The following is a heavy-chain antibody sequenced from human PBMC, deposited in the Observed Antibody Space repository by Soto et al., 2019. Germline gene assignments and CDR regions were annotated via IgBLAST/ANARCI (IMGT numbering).Heavy chain of an antibody. V-gene: IGHV1-18*01. Sequence: QVHLVQSGAEVKKPGASVKVSCKTSGYTFTRYGISWVRQAPGQGLEWMGWISGYDGRTNFAQKVQDRVTMTTDTSTSTGYMELRGLSSDDTAVYYCAREGDVPYYSYGMDVWGQGTTVTVSS. D-gene: IGHD2-21*02. J-gene: IGHJ6*02. CDR1: GYTFTRYG. CDR3: AREGDVPYYSYGMDV. CDR2: ISGYDGRT.